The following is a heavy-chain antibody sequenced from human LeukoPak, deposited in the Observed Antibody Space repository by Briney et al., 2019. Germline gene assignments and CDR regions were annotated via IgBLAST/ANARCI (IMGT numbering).Heavy chain of an antibody. CDR1: CFTVISNY. D-gene: IGHD3-10*01. Sequence: PGGSLILSCSASCFTVISNYMNWCGQAPGKGLEGGSVSYSGGNTYYADSVKGRFTISRDNIKNTLYLQMNSLRAEDTALYYCARDSASGSGNFDYWGQGTLVTVSS. CDR2: SYSGGNT. V-gene: IGHV3-53*01. J-gene: IGHJ4*02. CDR3: ARDSASGSGNFDY.